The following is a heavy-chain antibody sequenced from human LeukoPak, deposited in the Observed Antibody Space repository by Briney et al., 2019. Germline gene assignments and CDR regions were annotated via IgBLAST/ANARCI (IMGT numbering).Heavy chain of an antibody. D-gene: IGHD2-2*01. V-gene: IGHV3-30*18. CDR2: ISYDGSNK. CDR1: GFTFSSYT. Sequence: GGSLRLSCAASGFTFSSYTMHWVRQAPGKGLEWVAVISYDGSNKYYADSVKGRFTISRDNSKNTLYLQMNSLRAEDTAVYYCAEGDTSWTIDYWGQGTLVTVSS. CDR3: AEGDTSWTIDY. J-gene: IGHJ4*02.